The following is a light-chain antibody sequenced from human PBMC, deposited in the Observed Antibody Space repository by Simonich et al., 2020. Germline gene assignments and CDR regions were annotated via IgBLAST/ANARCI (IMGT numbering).Light chain of an antibody. CDR2: SAS. CDR1: HRVLYSSNNKNY. Sequence: DIVMTQSPDSLAVSLGERATINCKYSHRVLYSSNNKNYLAWYQQKPGQPPKLLIYSASTRESRVPDRFSGSGSGTDFTLTISSLQAEDVAVYYCQQYYSTPWTFGQGTKVEIK. CDR3: QQYYSTPWT. J-gene: IGKJ1*01. V-gene: IGKV4-1*01.